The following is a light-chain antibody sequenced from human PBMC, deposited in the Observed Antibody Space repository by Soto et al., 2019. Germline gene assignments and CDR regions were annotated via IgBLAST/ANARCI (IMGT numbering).Light chain of an antibody. V-gene: IGKV3-11*01. Sequence: EIVLTQSPATLSLSPGERATLSCRASQSVSSYLAWYQKKPGPAPRLLIYDASNRATGIPARFSGSGSGTDFTLTISSLQSEDFAGYYCHQYDDGPYTVGQGTKVDIK. CDR2: DAS. CDR1: QSVSSY. J-gene: IGKJ2*01. CDR3: HQYDDGPYT.